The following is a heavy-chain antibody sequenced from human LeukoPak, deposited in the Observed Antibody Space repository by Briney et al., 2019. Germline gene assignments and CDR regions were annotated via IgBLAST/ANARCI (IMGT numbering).Heavy chain of an antibody. CDR3: AKTVTAAGTNY. CDR2: IWYDGSNK. V-gene: IGHV3-33*06. Sequence: PGGSLRLSCAASGFTFSSYGMHWVRQAPGKGLEWVAVIWYDGSNKYYADSVKGRFTISRDNSKNTLYLQMNSLRAEDTAVYYCAKTVTAAGTNYWGQGTLVTVSS. CDR1: GFTFSSYG. D-gene: IGHD6-13*01. J-gene: IGHJ4*02.